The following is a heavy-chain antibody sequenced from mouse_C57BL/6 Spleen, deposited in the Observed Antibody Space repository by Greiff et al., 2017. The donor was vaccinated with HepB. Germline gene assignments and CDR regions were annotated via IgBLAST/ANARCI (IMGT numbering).Heavy chain of an antibody. CDR2: ISGGGGNT. V-gene: IGHV5-9*01. J-gene: IGHJ1*03. D-gene: IGHD1-1*01. CDR3: ARHIYYGSSYGYWYFDV. CDR1: GFTFSSYT. Sequence: EVQLQQSGGGLVKPGGSLKLSCAASGFTFSSYTMSWVRQTPEKRLEWVATISGGGGNTYYPDSVKGRFTISRDNAKNTLYLQMSSLRSEDTALYYRARHIYYGSSYGYWYFDVWGTGTTVTVSS.